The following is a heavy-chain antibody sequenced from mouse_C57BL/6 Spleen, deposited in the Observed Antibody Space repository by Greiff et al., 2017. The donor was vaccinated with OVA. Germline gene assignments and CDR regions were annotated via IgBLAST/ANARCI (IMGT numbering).Heavy chain of an antibody. CDR2: IWSGGST. V-gene: IGHV2-2*01. CDR1: GFSLTSYG. J-gene: IGHJ1*03. CDR3: ARSPYSYGSSYNWYFDV. D-gene: IGHD1-1*01. Sequence: VQLVESGPGLVQPSQSLSITCTVSGFSLTSYGVHWVRQSPGKGLEWLGVIWSGGSTDYNAAFISRLSISKDNSKSHVFFKMNGLQADDTAIYYCARSPYSYGSSYNWYFDVWGTGTTVTVSS.